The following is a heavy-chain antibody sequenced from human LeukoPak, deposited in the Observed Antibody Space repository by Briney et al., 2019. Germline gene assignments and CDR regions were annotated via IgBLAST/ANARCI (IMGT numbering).Heavy chain of an antibody. D-gene: IGHD3-10*01. Sequence: GGSLRLFCAASGLSVRSNYMSWVRQAPGKGLQWGSIIYSDGSTNYADSVKGRVTISSDNSKNTIYLQMNSLRGEDTAVYYCASTEGALYGSGSPLFDYWGRGTLVTVSS. CDR1: GLSVRSNY. J-gene: IGHJ4*02. V-gene: IGHV3-53*01. CDR2: IYSDGST. CDR3: ASTEGALYGSGSPLFDY.